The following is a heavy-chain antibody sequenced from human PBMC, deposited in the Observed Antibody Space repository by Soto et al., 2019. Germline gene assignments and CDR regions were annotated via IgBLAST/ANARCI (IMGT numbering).Heavy chain of an antibody. J-gene: IGHJ4*02. Sequence: ASVKVSCKASGYTFTSYGISWVRQAPGQGLEWMGWISAYNGNTNYAQKLQGRVTMTTDTSTSTAYMELRSLRSDDTAVYYCARDQYYDILTGLGYWGQGTLVTVSS. D-gene: IGHD3-9*01. CDR1: GYTFTSYG. CDR3: ARDQYYDILTGLGY. V-gene: IGHV1-18*01. CDR2: ISAYNGNT.